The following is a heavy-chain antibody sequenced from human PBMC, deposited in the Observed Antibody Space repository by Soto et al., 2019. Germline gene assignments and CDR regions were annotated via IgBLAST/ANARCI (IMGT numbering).Heavy chain of an antibody. V-gene: IGHV3-23*01. J-gene: IGHJ4*02. CDR1: GFTFSSYA. D-gene: IGHD5-18*01. CDR2: ISGSGGST. CDR3: AKASKYSYGLYYFDY. Sequence: PGGSLRLSCAASGFTFSSYAMSWVRQAPGKGLEWVSAISGSGGSTYYADSVKGRFTISRDNSKNTLYLQMNSLRAEDTAVYYCAKASKYSYGLYYFDYWGQGTLVTVSS.